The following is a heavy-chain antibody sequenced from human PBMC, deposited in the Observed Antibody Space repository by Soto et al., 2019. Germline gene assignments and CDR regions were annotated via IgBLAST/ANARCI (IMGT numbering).Heavy chain of an antibody. CDR1: GFGFSSYW. CDR3: ARSPGGYYID. D-gene: IGHD3-9*01. J-gene: IGHJ3*01. V-gene: IGHV3-74*01. Sequence: EVQLVESGGGLVQPGGSLRLSCADSGFGFSSYWMHWVRQGPGKGLVWVSRINTDGSSTNYADSVKGRFTISRDNAKNTLYLQMNSLRAEDTAVYYCARSPGGYYIDWGQGTMVTVSS. CDR2: INTDGSST.